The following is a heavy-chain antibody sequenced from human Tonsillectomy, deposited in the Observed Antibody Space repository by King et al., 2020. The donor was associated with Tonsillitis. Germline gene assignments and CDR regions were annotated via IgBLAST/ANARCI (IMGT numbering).Heavy chain of an antibody. J-gene: IGHJ5*02. V-gene: IGHV4-30-4*01. CDR3: ARDQFAIFGVTASPGWFDP. CDR1: GGSISSGDYY. D-gene: IGHD3-3*01. Sequence: VQLQESGPGLVKPSQTLSLTCTVSGGSISSGDYYWSWIRHPPGKGLEWIGYIYYSGSTYYNPSLKSRVTISVDTSKNQFSLKLSSVTAADTAVYYWARDQFAIFGVTASPGWFDPWGQGTLVSVSS. CDR2: IYYSGST.